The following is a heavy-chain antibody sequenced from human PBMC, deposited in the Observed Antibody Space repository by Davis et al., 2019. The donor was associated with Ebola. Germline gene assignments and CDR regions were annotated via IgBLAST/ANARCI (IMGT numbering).Heavy chain of an antibody. D-gene: IGHD4-11*01. V-gene: IGHV4-39*07. CDR2: INHSGST. CDR1: GGSISSSSYY. J-gene: IGHJ6*02. Sequence: GSLRLSCTVSGGSISSSSYYWGWIRQPPGKGLEWIGEINHSGSTNYNPSLKSRVTISVDTSKNQFSLKLSSVTAADTAVYYCARGPTVKGMDVWGQGTTVTVSS. CDR3: ARGPTVKGMDV.